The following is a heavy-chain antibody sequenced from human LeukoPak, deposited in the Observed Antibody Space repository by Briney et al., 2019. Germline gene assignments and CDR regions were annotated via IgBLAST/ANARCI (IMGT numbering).Heavy chain of an antibody. D-gene: IGHD6-6*01. CDR1: GYTFTSYD. CDR3: ARDVRDYSSSYDY. J-gene: IGHJ4*02. Sequence: ASVKVSFKASGYTFTSYDINWVRQATGQGLEWMGWMNPNSGNTGYAQKFQGRVTMTRNTSISTAYMELSSLRSEDTAVYYCARDVRDYSSSYDYWGQGTLVTVSS. CDR2: MNPNSGNT. V-gene: IGHV1-8*01.